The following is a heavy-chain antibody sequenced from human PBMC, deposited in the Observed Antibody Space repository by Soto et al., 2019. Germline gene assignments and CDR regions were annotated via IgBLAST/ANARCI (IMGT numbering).Heavy chain of an antibody. CDR3: ARESLWFGELLSYFDY. V-gene: IGHV1-3*01. Sequence: ASVKVSCKASGYTFTSFAIHWVRQAPGQRLEWMGWINAGNGNTKYSQKFQGRVTITRDTSANTAYMELRSLRFEDTAVYYCARESLWFGELLSYFDYWGQGTLVTV. CDR2: INAGNGNT. CDR1: GYTFTSFA. D-gene: IGHD3-10*01. J-gene: IGHJ4*02.